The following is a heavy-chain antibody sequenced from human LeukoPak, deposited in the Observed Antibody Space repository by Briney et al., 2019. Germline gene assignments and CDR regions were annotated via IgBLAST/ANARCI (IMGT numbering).Heavy chain of an antibody. V-gene: IGHV4-4*07. D-gene: IGHD1/OR15-1a*01. CDR3: AREVRGPNKAPNWFDP. CDR1: GGSITSYN. CDR2: IYTSGST. Sequence: PLETPSLPPTVSGGSITSYNWSSIRQPPGQGPEWIGRIYTSGSTNYNPSLKCRVTMSVDTSKNQFSVKLSSVTAADTAVYYCAREVRGPNKAPNWFDPWGQGTLVTVSS. J-gene: IGHJ5*02.